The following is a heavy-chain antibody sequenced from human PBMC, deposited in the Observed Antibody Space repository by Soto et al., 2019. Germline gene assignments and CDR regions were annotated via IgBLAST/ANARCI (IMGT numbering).Heavy chain of an antibody. V-gene: IGHV1-2*04. D-gene: IGHD6-13*01. CDR2: INPNSGGT. Sequence: ASVKVSCKASGYTFTGYYMHSVRQAPGQGLEWMGWINPNSGGTNYAQKFQGWVTMTRDTSISTAYMELSRLRSDDTAVYYCARDRSSWYTRDYYYGMDVWGQGTTVTVSS. CDR1: GYTFTGYY. J-gene: IGHJ6*02. CDR3: ARDRSSWYTRDYYYGMDV.